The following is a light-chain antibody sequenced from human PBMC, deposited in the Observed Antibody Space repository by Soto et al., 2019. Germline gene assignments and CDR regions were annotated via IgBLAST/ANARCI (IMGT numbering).Light chain of an antibody. Sequence: AIQMTQSPSSLSASVGDRTTITCRASQGIRSALGWYQQKPGTAPKLLIFAASSLQGGVPARFSGNGSGTDFTLTISSLQPEDFGTYYCLQDYNYPLTFGPGTKVDIK. CDR3: LQDYNYPLT. J-gene: IGKJ3*01. CDR1: QGIRSA. V-gene: IGKV1-6*01. CDR2: AAS.